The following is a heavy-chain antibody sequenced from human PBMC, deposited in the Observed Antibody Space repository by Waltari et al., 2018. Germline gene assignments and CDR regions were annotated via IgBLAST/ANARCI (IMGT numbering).Heavy chain of an antibody. CDR1: VGTSSSYA. CDR3: ARASGFPSGGYFQH. J-gene: IGHJ1*01. CDR2: IIPIDGTA. V-gene: IGHV1-69*04. Sequence: QVQLVQSGAAVKKHGSSVKVSCKASVGTSSSYAISWVRPAPGKGLEWMGSIIPIDGTASYGQTFQGRVTITADKSTSTAYMQLSSLRAEDTAVYYCARASGFPSGGYFQHWGQGTLVTVSS. D-gene: IGHD6-19*01.